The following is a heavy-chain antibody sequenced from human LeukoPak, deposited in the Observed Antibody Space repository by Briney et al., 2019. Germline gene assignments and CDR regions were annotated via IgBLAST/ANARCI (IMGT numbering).Heavy chain of an antibody. CDR3: ARSYSNHLFGMDV. CDR2: MYSGGST. J-gene: IGHJ6*02. V-gene: IGHV3-66*01. Sequence: PGGSRRLSCAASGFTVSSYYMTWVRQAPGKGLDWVSVMYSGGSTYYADSVKGRVAISRDNSQNTVFLQMNSVRVEDTAVYYCARSYSNHLFGMDVWGQGTAVTVSS. D-gene: IGHD4-11*01. CDR1: GFTVSSYY.